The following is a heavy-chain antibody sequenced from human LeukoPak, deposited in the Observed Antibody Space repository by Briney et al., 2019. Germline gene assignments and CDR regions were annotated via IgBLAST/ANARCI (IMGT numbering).Heavy chain of an antibody. CDR1: GFTFSTYA. CDR3: AKHGDNVWGSFRFGFDS. J-gene: IGHJ4*02. CDR2: IIGSGGSI. D-gene: IGHD3-16*02. V-gene: IGHV3-23*01. Sequence: GGSLRLSCAASGFTFSTYAMSWVRQAPGKGLEWVSLIIGSGGSIHYADSVRGRFTISRDNFKNTVFLQLSSLRPEDTAVYYCAKHGDNVWGSFRFGFDSWGQGTLVTVSP.